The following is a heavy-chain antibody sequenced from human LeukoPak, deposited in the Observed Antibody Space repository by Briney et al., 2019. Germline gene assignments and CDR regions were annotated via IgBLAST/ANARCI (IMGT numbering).Heavy chain of an antibody. Sequence: PSETLSLTWSVSGGSISSSNYYWGWIRHPPGKGLEWGGSIYYSGSTYNNPSVKSRFTLSLATSKSPYSLRLSSVTAADTAVYYCARVDSSSWYGYYFAYWGQGTLVTVSS. J-gene: IGHJ4*02. CDR3: ARVDSSSWYGYYFAY. V-gene: IGHV4-39*01. CDR2: IYYSGST. D-gene: IGHD6-13*01. CDR1: GGSISSSNYY.